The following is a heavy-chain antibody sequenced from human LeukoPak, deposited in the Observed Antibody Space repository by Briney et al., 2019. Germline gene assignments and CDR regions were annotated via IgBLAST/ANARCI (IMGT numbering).Heavy chain of an antibody. D-gene: IGHD6-19*01. CDR1: GGSFSGYY. Sequence: SETLSLTCAVYGGSFSGYYWSWTRQPPGKGLEWIGEINHSGSTNYNPSLKSRVTISVDTSKNQFSLKLSSVTAADTAVYYCARGEVDSSGWYGGPQDYWGQGTLVTVSS. V-gene: IGHV4-34*01. CDR2: INHSGST. J-gene: IGHJ4*02. CDR3: ARGEVDSSGWYGGPQDY.